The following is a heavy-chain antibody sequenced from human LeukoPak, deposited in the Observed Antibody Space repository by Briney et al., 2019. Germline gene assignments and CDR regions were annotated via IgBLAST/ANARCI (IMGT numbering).Heavy chain of an antibody. V-gene: IGHV3-23*01. CDR1: GITFSSSS. J-gene: IGHJ4*02. CDR2: ISPGDYTA. CDR3: SRDPRHNDY. Sequence: GGSLRLSCLASGITFSSSSMSWVRQAPGKGLEWVSAISPGDYTAYYADSVRGRFTISRDNAKNSLYLHMNSLTVEDTAVYYCSRDPRHNDYWGQGTLVTVSS.